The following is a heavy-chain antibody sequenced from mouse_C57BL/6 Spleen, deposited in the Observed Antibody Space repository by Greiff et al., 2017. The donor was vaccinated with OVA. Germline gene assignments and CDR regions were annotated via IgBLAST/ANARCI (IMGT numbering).Heavy chain of an antibody. CDR2: INPNYGTT. CDR3: ARNDYYGDLDY. CDR1: GYSFTDYN. J-gene: IGHJ2*01. Sequence: EVKLQQSGPELVQPGASVKISCKASGYSFTDYNMNWVKQSNGKSLEWIGVINPNYGTTSYHQKFKGKATLTVDQSSSTACMQLNRLTSESTAVYYCARNDYYGDLDYWGQGTTLTVSS. D-gene: IGHD1-1*01. V-gene: IGHV1-39*01.